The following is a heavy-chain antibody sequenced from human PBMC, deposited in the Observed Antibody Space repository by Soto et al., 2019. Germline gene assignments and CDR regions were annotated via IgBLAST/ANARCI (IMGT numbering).Heavy chain of an antibody. CDR1: GVSITAVNSC. D-gene: IGHD3-10*01. CDR3: ARGPSGNKVDT. J-gene: IGHJ5*02. Sequence: SETRSLTCTVSGVSITAVNSCWSWIRQSPDKGLEWIGHIYNGGTTYNNPSLTSRVTISVDTSNNQFSLKLSSVSAADTAVYYFARGPSGNKVDTWGQETLLTISS. CDR2: IYNGGTT. V-gene: IGHV4-30-4*01.